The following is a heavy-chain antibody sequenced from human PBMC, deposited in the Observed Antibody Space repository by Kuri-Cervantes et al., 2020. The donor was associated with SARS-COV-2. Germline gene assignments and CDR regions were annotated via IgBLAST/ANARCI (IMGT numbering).Heavy chain of an antibody. CDR1: GYTFTSYG. Sequence: ASVKVSCKASGYTFTSYGISWVRQAPGQGLEWMGWISAYNGNTNCAQKLQGRVTMTTDTSTSTAYMELRSLRSGDTAVYYCARLAVYYYYMDVWGKGTTVTVSS. V-gene: IGHV1-18*01. CDR3: ARLAVYYYYMDV. J-gene: IGHJ6*03. CDR2: ISAYNGNT. D-gene: IGHD6-19*01.